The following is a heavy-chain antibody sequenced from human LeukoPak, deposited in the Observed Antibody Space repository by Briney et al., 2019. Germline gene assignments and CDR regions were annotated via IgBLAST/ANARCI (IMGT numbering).Heavy chain of an antibody. D-gene: IGHD6-19*01. CDR3: VRAVAGYFDY. J-gene: IGHJ4*02. CDR1: GYTFTSYY. V-gene: IGHV1-46*01. CDR2: INPSGGAT. Sequence: ASVKVSCKASGYTFTSYYMHWVRQAPGQGLEWMGIINPSGGATNYAQKFQGRVTMTRDTSTSTVYMELSSLRSEDMAVYYCVRAVAGYFDYWGQGTLVTVSS.